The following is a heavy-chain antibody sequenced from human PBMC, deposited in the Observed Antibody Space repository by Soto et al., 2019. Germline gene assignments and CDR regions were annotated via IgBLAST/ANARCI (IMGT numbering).Heavy chain of an antibody. CDR2: IVVGTGDT. V-gene: IGHV1-58*01. D-gene: IGHD3-10*01. J-gene: IGHJ5*02. Sequence: QMQLVQSGPEVKKPGTSVKVYCKASGFTFTSSSVQWVRQARGQGLEWIGWIVVGTGDTKYAQKFQERVTFDRDISTTTAYMEVSSLTSDDTAVYYCAADRGYLWCQGTLVTVSS. CDR1: GFTFTSSS. CDR3: AADRGYL.